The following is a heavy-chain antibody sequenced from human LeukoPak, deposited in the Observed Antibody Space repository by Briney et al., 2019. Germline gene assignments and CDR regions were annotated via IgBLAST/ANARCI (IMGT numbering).Heavy chain of an antibody. V-gene: IGHV3-23*01. Sequence: GGSLRLSCAASGFTFSSYAMSWVRQAPGKGLEWVSAISGSGGSTYYADSVKGRFTISRDNSKNTLYLQMNSLRAEDTVVYYCAKDRAVAGKLIVGYNWFDPWGQGTLVTVSS. CDR1: GFTFSSYA. CDR2: ISGSGGST. D-gene: IGHD6-19*01. J-gene: IGHJ5*02. CDR3: AKDRAVAGKLIVGYNWFDP.